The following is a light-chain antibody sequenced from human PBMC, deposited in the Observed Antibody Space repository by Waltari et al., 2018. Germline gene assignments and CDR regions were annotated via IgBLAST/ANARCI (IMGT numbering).Light chain of an antibody. CDR3: ATWDDGLGGVWV. CDR1: DSNIGDNV. Sequence: QSVLTQPPSASATPGHRVIISCSGSDSNIGDNVVNWSPQLPRTAPKLLIHRNDLRPSGVPDRFSASKSGTSASLAISGLQSEDEADYYCATWDDGLGGVWVFGGGTKVTVL. CDR2: RND. J-gene: IGLJ3*02. V-gene: IGLV1-44*01.